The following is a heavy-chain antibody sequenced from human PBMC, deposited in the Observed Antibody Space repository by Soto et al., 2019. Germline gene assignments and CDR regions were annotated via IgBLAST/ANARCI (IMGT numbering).Heavy chain of an antibody. Sequence: PGRSLRLSCAPSGFTLSNAWMSWVRPAPGEGLGWVGRIQSITDGGTTDYAAPVKGRFPISRDDPTNTMCLQINSLKTEYTTVYYCTPGYYYDRSGYFQGPYWGQGTLVTVSS. V-gene: IGHV3-15*01. CDR3: TPGYYYDRSGYFQGPY. D-gene: IGHD3-22*01. CDR1: GFTLSNAW. CDR2: IQSITDGGTT. J-gene: IGHJ4*02.